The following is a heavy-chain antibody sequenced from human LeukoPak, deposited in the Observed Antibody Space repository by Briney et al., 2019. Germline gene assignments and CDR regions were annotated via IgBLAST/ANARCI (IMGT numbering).Heavy chain of an antibody. CDR3: ARDLYGDFDY. J-gene: IGHJ4*02. Sequence: PGGSLRLSCAASGFTVSSNYMSWVRHAPGKGLEWVSVIYSGGSTYYADSVKGRFTISRDNSKNTLYLQMNRLRAEDTAVYYCARDLYGDFDYWGQGTLVTVSS. D-gene: IGHD4-17*01. V-gene: IGHV3-53*01. CDR1: GFTVSSNY. CDR2: IYSGGST.